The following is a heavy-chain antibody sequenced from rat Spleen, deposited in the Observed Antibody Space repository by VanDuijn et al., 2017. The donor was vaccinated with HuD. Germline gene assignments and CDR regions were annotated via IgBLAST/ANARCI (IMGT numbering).Heavy chain of an antibody. CDR2: INSADST. J-gene: IGHJ2*01. D-gene: IGHD1-2*01. V-gene: IGHV3-3*01. CDR3: ASLYSSYSLYYFDY. Sequence: EVQLQESGPGLVKPSQSLSLTCSVTGHPITSSYRWNWIRKFPGNKLEWIGYINSADSTNYNPSLKSRISITRDTSKNQFFLQVNSVTTEDTATYSCASLYSSYSLYYFDYWGQGVMVTVSS. CDR1: GHPITSSYR.